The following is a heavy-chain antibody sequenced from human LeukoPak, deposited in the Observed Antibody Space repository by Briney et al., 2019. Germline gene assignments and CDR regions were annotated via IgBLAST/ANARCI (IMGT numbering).Heavy chain of an antibody. J-gene: IGHJ5*02. CDR3: ARVKVRTRMGQNWFDP. CDR2: ISAYNGNT. D-gene: IGHD1-1*01. CDR1: GYTFTSYG. Sequence: ASVKVSCKASGYTFTSYGISWVRQAPGQGLEWMGRISAYNGNTNYAQKLQGRVTMTTDTSTSTAYMELRSLRSDDTAVYYCARVKVRTRMGQNWFDPWGQGTLVTVSS. V-gene: IGHV1-18*01.